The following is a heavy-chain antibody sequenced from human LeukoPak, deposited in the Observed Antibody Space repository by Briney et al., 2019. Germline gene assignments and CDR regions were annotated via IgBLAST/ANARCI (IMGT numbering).Heavy chain of an antibody. J-gene: IGHJ5*02. CDR3: VKDNLWFGFDP. D-gene: IGHD3-10*01. CDR2: ISGDGDNT. Sequence: PGGSLRLSCAASGLTFDDYAMHWVRQAPGKGLEWVSLISGDGDNTDYADSVKGRFTISRDNSKNSLNLQMNSLRTDDTALYYCVKDNLWFGFDPWGQGTLVTVSS. V-gene: IGHV3-43*02. CDR1: GLTFDDYA.